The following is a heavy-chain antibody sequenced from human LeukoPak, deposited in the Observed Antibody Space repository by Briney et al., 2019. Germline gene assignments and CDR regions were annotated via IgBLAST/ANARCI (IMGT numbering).Heavy chain of an antibody. CDR3: AQGSHGAPIFDY. CDR1: GLTFSSHW. V-gene: IGHV3-74*01. Sequence: RPGGSLRLSCAASGLTFSSHWMHWVRQAPGKGLVWVSRITNDGSSTTYADSVKGRFTISRDNAKNTLYLQMNSLRAEDTAVYYCAQGSHGAPIFDYWGQGTLVTVSS. D-gene: IGHD3-10*01. J-gene: IGHJ4*02. CDR2: ITNDGSST.